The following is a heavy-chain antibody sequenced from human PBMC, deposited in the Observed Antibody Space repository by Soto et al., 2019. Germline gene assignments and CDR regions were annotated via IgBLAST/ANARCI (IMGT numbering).Heavy chain of an antibody. V-gene: IGHV3-30-3*01. CDR3: ARERLRDGYNYAY. D-gene: IGHD5-12*01. Sequence: QVQLVESGGGVVQPGRSLRLSCAASGFTFSSYAMHWVRQAPGKGLEWVAVISYDGSNKYYADSVKGRFTISRDNSKNTLYLQMNSLSAEDTAVYYCARERLRDGYNYAYWGQGTLVTVSS. J-gene: IGHJ4*02. CDR1: GFTFSSYA. CDR2: ISYDGSNK.